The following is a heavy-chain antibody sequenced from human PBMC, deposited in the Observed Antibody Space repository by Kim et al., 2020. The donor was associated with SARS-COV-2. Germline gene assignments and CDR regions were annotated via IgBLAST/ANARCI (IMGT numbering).Heavy chain of an antibody. D-gene: IGHD3-16*01. CDR3: AKDLKGGGYYYYYGMDV. V-gene: IGHV3-30*02. J-gene: IGHJ6*02. Sequence: SVKGRLTISIDNSKNTLYLQLNSLRPEDTAVYYCAKDLKGGGYYYYYGMDVWGQGTTVTVSS.